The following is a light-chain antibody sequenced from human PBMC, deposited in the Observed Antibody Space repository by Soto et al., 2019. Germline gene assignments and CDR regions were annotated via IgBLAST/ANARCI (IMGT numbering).Light chain of an antibody. J-gene: IGLJ1*01. Sequence: QSALTQPASVSGSPGQSITISCTGTSSDVGSYNLVSWYQQHPGKAPKLMIYEVSKRPSGVSNRFSGSKSGNTASLTISGLQAEDEADYYCCSYAGSIPYVFGTETKLTVL. V-gene: IGLV2-23*02. CDR2: EVS. CDR3: CSYAGSIPYV. CDR1: SSDVGSYNL.